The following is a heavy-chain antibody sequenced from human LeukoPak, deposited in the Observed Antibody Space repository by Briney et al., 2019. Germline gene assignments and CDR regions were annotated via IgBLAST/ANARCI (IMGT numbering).Heavy chain of an antibody. CDR3: ARVVIAAPPHYYYYMDV. CDR1: GGSISSYY. J-gene: IGHJ6*03. D-gene: IGHD6-13*01. Sequence: SETLSLTCTVSGGSISSYYWSWIRQPPGKGLEWIGYIYYSGSTNYNPSLKSRVTISVDTSKNQFSLKLSSVTAADTAVYYCARVVIAAPPHYYYYMDVWGKGTTVTVSS. CDR2: IYYSGST. V-gene: IGHV4-59*01.